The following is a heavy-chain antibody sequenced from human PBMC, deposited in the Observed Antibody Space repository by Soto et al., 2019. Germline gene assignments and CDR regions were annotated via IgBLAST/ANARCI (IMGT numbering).Heavy chain of an antibody. D-gene: IGHD3-10*01. J-gene: IGHJ5*02. Sequence: SGPTLVTSTQSLTLTCAFSGFSLSTSGVGVGWIRQPPGKALEWLALIYWNDDKRYSPSLKSRLTITKDTSKNQVVLTMTNMDPVDTATYYCAHRPTWGVIIDWFDPWGQGTLVTV. CDR3: AHRPTWGVIIDWFDP. CDR1: GFSLSTSGVG. V-gene: IGHV2-5*01. CDR2: IYWNDDK.